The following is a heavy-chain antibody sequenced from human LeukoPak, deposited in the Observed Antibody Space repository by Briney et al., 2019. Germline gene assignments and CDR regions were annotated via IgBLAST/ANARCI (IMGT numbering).Heavy chain of an antibody. D-gene: IGHD3-10*01. V-gene: IGHV3-23*01. J-gene: IGHJ4*02. CDR1: GFSFSTYA. Sequence: PGGSLRLSCAASGFSFSTYAMTWVRQAPGRGLEWVSAIDGSGRYIYYRDSVQGRFTNSRDNSKNTLFLQMNSLTAEDSAVYYCAKNYGPGNAFYGYWGQGVLVTVSS. CDR2: IDGSGRYI. CDR3: AKNYGPGNAFYGY.